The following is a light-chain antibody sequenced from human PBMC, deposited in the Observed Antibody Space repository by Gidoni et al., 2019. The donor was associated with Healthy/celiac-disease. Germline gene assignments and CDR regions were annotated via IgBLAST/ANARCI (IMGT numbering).Light chain of an antibody. J-gene: IGKJ1*01. CDR3: QQYYSTPWT. CDR2: WAS. CDR1: QSVLYSSNNKNY. Sequence: DIVMTQSPDSLAVSLGERATINCKSSQSVLYSSNNKNYLAWYQQKPGQPPKLLIYWASTRESGVPDRSSGSGSGTDFTLTISSLQAEDVAVYYCQQYYSTPWTFXQXTKVEIK. V-gene: IGKV4-1*01.